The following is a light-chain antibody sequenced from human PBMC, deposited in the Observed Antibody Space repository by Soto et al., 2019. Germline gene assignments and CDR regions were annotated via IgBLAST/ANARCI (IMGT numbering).Light chain of an antibody. CDR1: SSDVGSYNL. J-gene: IGLJ1*01. Sequence: QSVLTQPASVSGSPGQSITISCTGTSSDVGSYNLVSWYQQHPGKAPKLMIYVDNKRPSGVSNRFSGSKSGNTASLTISGLRAEDEADYYCCSYAAGSTFVFGTGTKVTVL. CDR2: VDN. CDR3: CSYAAGSTFV. V-gene: IGLV2-23*02.